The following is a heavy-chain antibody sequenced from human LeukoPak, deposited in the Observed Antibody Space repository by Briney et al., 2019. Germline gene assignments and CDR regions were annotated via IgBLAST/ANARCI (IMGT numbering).Heavy chain of an antibody. CDR3: ATFGGVIVTSGYSSYYFDY. Sequence: PSETLSLTCTVSGGSISSYYWSWIRQPPGKGLEWIGYIYYSGSTYYNPSLKSRVTISVDTSKNQFSLKLSSVTAADTAVYYCATFGGVIVTSGYSSYYFDYWGQGTLVTVSS. V-gene: IGHV4-59*12. D-gene: IGHD3-16*02. CDR1: GGSISSYY. CDR2: IYYSGST. J-gene: IGHJ4*02.